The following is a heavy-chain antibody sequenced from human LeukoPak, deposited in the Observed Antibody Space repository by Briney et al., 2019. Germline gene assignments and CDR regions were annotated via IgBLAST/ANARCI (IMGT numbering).Heavy chain of an antibody. CDR1: GFTFSSYW. J-gene: IGHJ4*02. CDR3: AKDPDFWSGYYDY. V-gene: IGHV3-30*02. Sequence: GGSLRLSCAASGFTFSSYWMSWVRQAPGKGLEWVAFIRYDGSNKYYADSVKGRFTISRDNSKNTLYLQMNSLRAEDTAVYYCAKDPDFWSGYYDYWGQGTLVTVSS. D-gene: IGHD3-3*01. CDR2: IRYDGSNK.